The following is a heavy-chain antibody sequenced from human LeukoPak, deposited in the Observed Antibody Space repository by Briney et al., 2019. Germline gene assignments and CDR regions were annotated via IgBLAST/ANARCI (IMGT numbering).Heavy chain of an antibody. CDR3: TTGCPAGPAAIDCVDV. CDR1: GFTLSNAW. D-gene: IGHD2-2*01. CDR2: IKSKTDGGTI. J-gene: IGHJ6*02. Sequence: GGSLRLSCVASGFTLSNAWMSWVRQAPGRGLEWVGRIKSKTDGGTIDYGATVKGRFTISRYASKNTLDLQMNSLKTEDTAVYYCTTGCPAGPAAIDCVDVRGQGPT. V-gene: IGHV3-15*01.